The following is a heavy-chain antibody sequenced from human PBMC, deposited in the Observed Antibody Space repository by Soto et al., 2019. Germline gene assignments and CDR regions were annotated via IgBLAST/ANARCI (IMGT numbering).Heavy chain of an antibody. V-gene: IGHV4-34*01. CDR3: TSGKEGVVAPH. CDR2: VKDWGHA. D-gene: IGHD5-12*01. J-gene: IGHJ1*01. CDR1: GGSLRGYY. Sequence: QVQLQQWGAGLLKPSETLSLNCAVTGGSLRGYYWSWIRQPPGKGLEWIGEVKDWGHANYSPSIRGRVTISSDTSNNQLLLRLHSMHAAKMGVYSCTSGKEGVVAPHWDQGSLVTVSS.